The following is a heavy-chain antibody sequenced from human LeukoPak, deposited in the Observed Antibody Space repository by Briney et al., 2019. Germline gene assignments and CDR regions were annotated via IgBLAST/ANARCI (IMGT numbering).Heavy chain of an antibody. J-gene: IGHJ3*02. Sequence: GGSLRLSCAASGFTFSSFEMNWVRQAPGRGLEWLSHISTSGGTKYYADSVKGRFTISRDNAENSVYLQMSGLTAEDTAVYYCARDIWNMIPAFDIWGQGTMVTVSS. CDR2: ISTSGGTK. V-gene: IGHV3-48*03. D-gene: IGHD3-22*01. CDR3: ARDIWNMIPAFDI. CDR1: GFTFSSFE.